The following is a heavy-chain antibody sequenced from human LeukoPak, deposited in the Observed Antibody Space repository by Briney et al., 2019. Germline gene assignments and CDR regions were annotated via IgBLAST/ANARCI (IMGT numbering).Heavy chain of an antibody. Sequence: SGPTLVKPTQTLTLTCTFSGFSLSTSGVGVGWIRQPPGKALEWLALIYWNDDKYYSPSLKSRLTITKDTSKNQVVLTMTNMDPVDTATYYCAHYNPALPLDAFDIWGQGTMVAVSS. D-gene: IGHD1-1*01. CDR1: GFSLSTSGVG. CDR2: IYWNDDK. V-gene: IGHV2-5*01. CDR3: AHYNPALPLDAFDI. J-gene: IGHJ3*02.